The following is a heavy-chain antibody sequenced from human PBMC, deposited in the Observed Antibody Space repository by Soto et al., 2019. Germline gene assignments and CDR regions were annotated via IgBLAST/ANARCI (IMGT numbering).Heavy chain of an antibody. D-gene: IGHD2-15*01. CDR2: IYYSGST. V-gene: IGHV4-59*01. CDR3: ARGPHIDVVVVAATPYFQH. CDR1: GGSISSYY. J-gene: IGHJ1*01. Sequence: QVQLQESGPGLVKPSETLSLTCTVSGGSISSYYWSWIRQPPGKGLEWIGYIYYSGSTNYNPSLKSRVTTSVDTSKNQSSLKLSSVTAADTAVYYCARGPHIDVVVVAATPYFQHWGQGTLVTVSS.